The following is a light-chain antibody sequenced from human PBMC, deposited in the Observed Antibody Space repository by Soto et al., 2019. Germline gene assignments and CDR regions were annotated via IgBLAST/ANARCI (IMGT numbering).Light chain of an antibody. CDR1: QSVSSSY. V-gene: IGKV3D-15*01. CDR3: HQYNNWPPWT. CDR2: GAS. Sequence: EIVMTQSQATPSVSPWERATLSFSAIQSVSSSYLAWYQQKPGQAPRLLIYGASSRATGIPDRFSGSGSGTDFTLTISSLQSEDFAVYYCHQYNNWPPWTFGQGTKVDI. J-gene: IGKJ1*01.